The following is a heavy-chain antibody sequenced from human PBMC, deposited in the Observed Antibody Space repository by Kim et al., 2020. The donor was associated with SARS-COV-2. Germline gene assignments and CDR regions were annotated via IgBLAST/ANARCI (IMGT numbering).Heavy chain of an antibody. CDR3: ARGAVMVRGVIIGNDAFDI. V-gene: IGHV3-11*06. J-gene: IGHJ3*02. D-gene: IGHD3-10*01. Sequence: KGRFTSSRDNAKNSLYLQMNSLRAEDTAVYYCARGAVMVRGVIIGNDAFDIWGQGTMVTVSS.